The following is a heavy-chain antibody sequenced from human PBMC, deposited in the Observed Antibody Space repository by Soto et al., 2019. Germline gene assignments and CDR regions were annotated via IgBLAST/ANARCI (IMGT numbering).Heavy chain of an antibody. J-gene: IGHJ4*02. CDR2: ISAYNGNT. D-gene: IGHD2-2*01. CDR1: GYTFTSYG. CDR3: ARDGNLLCSSTSCYLDY. Sequence: QVQLVQSGAEVKKPGASVKVSCKSSGYTFTSYGISWVRQAPGQGLEWMGWISAYNGNTNYAQKLQGRVTMTTDTSTSTAYMELRSRRSDDTAVYYCARDGNLLCSSTSCYLDYWGQGTLVTVSS. V-gene: IGHV1-18*01.